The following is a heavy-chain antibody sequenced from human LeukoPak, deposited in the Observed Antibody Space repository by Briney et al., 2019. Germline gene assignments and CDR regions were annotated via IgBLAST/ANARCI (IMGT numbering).Heavy chain of an antibody. J-gene: IGHJ4*02. CDR2: INPNSGGT. CDR1: GYTFTGYY. D-gene: IGHD6-13*01. V-gene: IGHV1-2*02. CDR3: ARSFGRSAAGTSGSGY. Sequence: ASVKVSCKASGYTFTGYYMHWVRQAPGQGLEWMGWINPNSGGTNYAQKFQGRVTMTRDTSISTAYMELSRLRSDDTAVYYCARSFGRSAAGTSGSGYWGQGTLVTVPS.